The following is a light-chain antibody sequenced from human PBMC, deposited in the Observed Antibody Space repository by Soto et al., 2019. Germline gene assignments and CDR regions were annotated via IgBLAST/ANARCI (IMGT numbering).Light chain of an antibody. CDR2: EVS. Sequence: QSALTQPASVSGSPGQSITISCTGTTTDVGSYKLVSWYQQHPGKAPKLMIYEVSRRPSGVSNRFSGSKSGNTASLTFSGLQAEDEADYYCCSWAGSSTFYFFGSGTKVTVL. J-gene: IGLJ1*01. CDR3: CSWAGSSTFYF. CDR1: TTDVGSYKL. V-gene: IGLV2-23*02.